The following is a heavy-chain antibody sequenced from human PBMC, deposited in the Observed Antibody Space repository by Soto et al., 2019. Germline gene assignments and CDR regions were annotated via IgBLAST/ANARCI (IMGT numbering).Heavy chain of an antibody. CDR3: VRGTPTPGLDY. CDR1: GFTFSSYW. Sequence: HPGGSLRLSCAASGFTFSSYWMSWVRQAPGKWLEWVGNINTDGSQTQFVDSVKGRFTFSRDNAKNSLYLEMNSLRAEDTAVYYCVRGTPTPGLDYWGQGXLVTVYS. D-gene: IGHD1-7*01. J-gene: IGHJ4*02. CDR2: INTDGSQT. V-gene: IGHV3-7*03.